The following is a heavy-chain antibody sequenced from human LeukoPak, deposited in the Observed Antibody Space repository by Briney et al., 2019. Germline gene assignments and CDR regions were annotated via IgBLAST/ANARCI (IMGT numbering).Heavy chain of an antibody. CDR3: AKVGDSYGYSYYYYYMDV. CDR2: IRYDGSNK. D-gene: IGHD5-18*01. J-gene: IGHJ6*03. CDR1: GFTFSSYG. Sequence: GGSLRLSCAASGFTFSSYGMHWVRQAPGKGLEWVAFIRYDGSNKYYADSVKGRFTISRDNSKNTLYLQMNSLRAEDTAVYYCAKVGDSYGYSYYYYYMDVWGKGTTVTVSS. V-gene: IGHV3-30*02.